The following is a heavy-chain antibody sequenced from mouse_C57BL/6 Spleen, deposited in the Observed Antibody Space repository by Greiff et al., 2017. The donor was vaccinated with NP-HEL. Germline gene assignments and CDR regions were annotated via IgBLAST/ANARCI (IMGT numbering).Heavy chain of an antibody. V-gene: IGHV5-4*01. D-gene: IGHD1-1*01. CDR1: GFTFSSYA. CDR3: ARGATVARYAMDY. J-gene: IGHJ4*01. CDR2: ISDGGSYT. Sequence: EVQRVESGGGLVKPGGSLKLSCAASGFTFSSYAMSWVRQTPEKRLEWVATISDGGSYTYYPDNVKGRFTISRDNAKNNLYLQMSHLKSEDTAMYYCARGATVARYAMDYWGQGTSVTVSS.